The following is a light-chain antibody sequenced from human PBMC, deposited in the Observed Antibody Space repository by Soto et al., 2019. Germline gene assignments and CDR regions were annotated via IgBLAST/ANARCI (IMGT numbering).Light chain of an antibody. J-gene: IGKJ5*01. CDR2: DSS. Sequence: EIALTQSPATLSLSPGETATLSCSASQNVDKFFAWYQQRPGQPPRLLIFDSSNRATGVPVRFSGSGSGTVFTLTIGSLEPEDSAVYYCQQRKNWPPITFGQGTRLEIK. CDR3: QQRKNWPPIT. CDR1: QNVDKF. V-gene: IGKV3-11*01.